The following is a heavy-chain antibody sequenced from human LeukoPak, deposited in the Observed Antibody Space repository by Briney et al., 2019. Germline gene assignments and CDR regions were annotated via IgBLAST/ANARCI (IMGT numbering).Heavy chain of an antibody. Sequence: PSETLCLTSTVSGVSIRRYYGNCVRQSPGKGLEWLGYISYRGNTNYHPSVKSRVIISLDTSKKHFSLRLNSVTAADTAVYYCAGRSLIAAVDYWGQGTLVTVSS. D-gene: IGHD6-6*01. CDR1: GVSIRRYY. J-gene: IGHJ4*02. CDR3: AGRSLIAAVDY. CDR2: ISYRGNT. V-gene: IGHV4-59*08.